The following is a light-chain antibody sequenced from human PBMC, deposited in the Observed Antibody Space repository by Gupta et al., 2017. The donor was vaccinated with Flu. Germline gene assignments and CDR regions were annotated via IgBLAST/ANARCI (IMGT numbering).Light chain of an antibody. V-gene: IGLV2-14*04. CDR1: SSDVGGYNY. Sequence: SITISCTGTSSDVGGYNYVCCHQQHPAKPHNLMIYDVSNRPAGVAIRFSASKSGNTASLTISVHQEEDEADYYCSSYTSSSTWVFGGGTKLTVL. CDR2: DVS. CDR3: SSYTSSSTWV. J-gene: IGLJ3*02.